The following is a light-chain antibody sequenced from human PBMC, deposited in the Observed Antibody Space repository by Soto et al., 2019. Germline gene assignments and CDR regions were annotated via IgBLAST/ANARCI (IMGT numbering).Light chain of an antibody. Sequence: QSELTQPASVSGSPGQSITISCTGTSSDVRTYSLVSWYQQHPGKVPKLVIYEGSKRPPGVSNRFSGSKSGNTASLTISGLQAEDEADYYCCSFAGSSTYIFGGGTKVTVL. J-gene: IGLJ1*01. CDR2: EGS. CDR3: CSFAGSSTYI. V-gene: IGLV2-23*01. CDR1: SSDVRTYSL.